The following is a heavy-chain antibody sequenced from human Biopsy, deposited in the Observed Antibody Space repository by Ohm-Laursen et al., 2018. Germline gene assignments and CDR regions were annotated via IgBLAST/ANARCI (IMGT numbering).Heavy chain of an antibody. D-gene: IGHD1-7*01. Sequence: ASEKVSCKAYGYTFTSYDITWVRQASGQGPEWIGWLNPVSGNSNFGQKFRGRVTVTSDTSISTAYMELSGLTSDDTATYYCGRAVRIQLLTDPWGQGTLVTVTS. J-gene: IGHJ5*02. CDR1: GYTFTSYD. CDR2: LNPVSGNS. V-gene: IGHV1-8*01. CDR3: GRAVRIQLLTDP.